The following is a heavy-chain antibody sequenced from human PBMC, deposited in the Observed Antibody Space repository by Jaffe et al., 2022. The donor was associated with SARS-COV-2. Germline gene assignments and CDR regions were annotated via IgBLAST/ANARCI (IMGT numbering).Heavy chain of an antibody. CDR1: GFSFSNYG. D-gene: IGHD1-26*01. Sequence: QVQLVESGGGVVQPGTSLRLSCAASGFSFSNYGMHWVRQAPGKGLEWVAVIWFDGSNKYYVDSVKGRFTISRDNSKNMLYLQMNTLRVEDTAMYYCARDRVGGAAKTFDYWGQGTLVTVSS. V-gene: IGHV3-33*01. CDR2: IWFDGSNK. J-gene: IGHJ4*02. CDR3: ARDRVGGAAKTFDY.